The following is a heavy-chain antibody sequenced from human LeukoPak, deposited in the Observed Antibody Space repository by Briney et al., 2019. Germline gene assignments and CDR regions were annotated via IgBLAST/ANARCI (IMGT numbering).Heavy chain of an antibody. Sequence: GGSLRLSCAASGFTFSDYYMSWIRQAPGKGLEWVSYISSSGSTIYYADSVKGRFTISRDNAKNSPYLQMNSLRAEDTAVYYCAREAVTPYYGMDVWGQGTTVTVSS. CDR2: ISSSGSTI. J-gene: IGHJ6*02. D-gene: IGHD3-10*01. V-gene: IGHV3-11*01. CDR3: AREAVTPYYGMDV. CDR1: GFTFSDYY.